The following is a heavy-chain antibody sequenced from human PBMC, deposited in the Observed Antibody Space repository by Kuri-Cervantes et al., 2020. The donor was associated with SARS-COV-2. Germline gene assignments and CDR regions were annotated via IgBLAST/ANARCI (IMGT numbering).Heavy chain of an antibody. CDR2: ISSSSYI. Sequence: GGSLRLSCAASGFTFSSYSMNWVRQAPGKGLEWVSSISSSSYIYYADSVKGRFTISRDNAKNSLYLQMNSLRDEDTAVYYCARAFGYCSSTSCYEFDYWGQGTLVTVSS. J-gene: IGHJ4*02. D-gene: IGHD2-2*03. CDR3: ARAFGYCSSTSCYEFDY. CDR1: GFTFSSYS. V-gene: IGHV3-21*01.